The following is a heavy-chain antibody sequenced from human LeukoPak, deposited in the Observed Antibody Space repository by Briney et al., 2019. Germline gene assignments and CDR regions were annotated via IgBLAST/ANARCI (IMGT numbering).Heavy chain of an antibody. CDR2: IYYSGST. V-gene: IGHV4-59*01. J-gene: IGHJ6*03. CDR3: ARAPVHQLRWYYYYYYMDV. CDR1: GGSISSYY. Sequence: SETLSLTCTVSGGSISSYYWSWIRQPPGKGLEWIGYIYYSGSTNYNPSLKSRVTISVDTSKNQFSLKLSSVTAADTAVYYCARAPVHQLRWYYYYYYMDVWGKGTAVTVSS. D-gene: IGHD4-23*01.